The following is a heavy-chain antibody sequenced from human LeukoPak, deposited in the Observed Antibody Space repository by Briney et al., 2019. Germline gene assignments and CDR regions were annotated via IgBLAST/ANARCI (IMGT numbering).Heavy chain of an antibody. Sequence: PSETLSLTCAVSGASLSRNAWWSWVRQPPGKGLEWMGEISESGSTNYNSALKTRITMSVDTSKNHFSLKLTSVTAADTAVYYCARLANSYGSGNYDSWGQGTLVFASS. CDR1: GASLSRNAW. V-gene: IGHV4-4*02. CDR3: ARLANSYGSGNYDS. J-gene: IGHJ5*02. D-gene: IGHD3-10*01. CDR2: ISESGST.